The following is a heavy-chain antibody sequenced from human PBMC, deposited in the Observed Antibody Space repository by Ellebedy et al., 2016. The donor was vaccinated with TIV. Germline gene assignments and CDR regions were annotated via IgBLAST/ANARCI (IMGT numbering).Heavy chain of an antibody. Sequence: GESLKISCAASGFTFSSHGMSWVRQAPDKGLEWVSYISSSGSATYSADSVKGRFTISRDNAKNSVYLQMNTLRDEDTAVYYCVRKSSFDYWGQGALVTVSS. V-gene: IGHV3-48*02. CDR1: GFTFSSHG. J-gene: IGHJ4*02. CDR2: ISSSGSAT. CDR3: VRKSSFDY.